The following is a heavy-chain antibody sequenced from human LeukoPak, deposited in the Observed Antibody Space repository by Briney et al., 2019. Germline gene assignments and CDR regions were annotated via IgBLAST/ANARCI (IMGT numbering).Heavy chain of an antibody. CDR1: GFTFSRYW. Sequence: GGSLRLSCAASGFTFSRYWMHWVRQAPGKGLVWVSRTNSDGSSTSYADSAKGRFTISRDNAKNTLYLQMNSLRAEDTAVYYCARAFIVGINWFDPWGQGTLVTVSS. D-gene: IGHD1-26*01. CDR2: TNSDGSST. J-gene: IGHJ5*02. CDR3: ARAFIVGINWFDP. V-gene: IGHV3-74*01.